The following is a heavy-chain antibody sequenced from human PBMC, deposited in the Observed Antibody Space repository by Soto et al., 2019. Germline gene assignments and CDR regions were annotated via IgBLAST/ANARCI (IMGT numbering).Heavy chain of an antibody. CDR1: GGSISSGGYS. D-gene: IGHD1-1*01. Sequence: QLQLQESGSGLVRPSQTLSLTCAVSGGSISSGGYSWNWIRQPPGKGLEWIGYFYHSGSTLYNPSLKSRVTISVDKSKNQFSLQLSSVTAADTAVYYCARDQLEGNWFDPWGQGTLVTVSS. V-gene: IGHV4-30-2*01. CDR3: ARDQLEGNWFDP. CDR2: FYHSGST. J-gene: IGHJ5*02.